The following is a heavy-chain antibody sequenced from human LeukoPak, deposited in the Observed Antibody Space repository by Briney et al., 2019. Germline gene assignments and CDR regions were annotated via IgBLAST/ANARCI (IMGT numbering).Heavy chain of an antibody. V-gene: IGHV4-59*08. Sequence: PSETLSLTCTVSGGSISSYYWSWIRQPPGKGLEWIGYIYYSGSTNYNPSLKSRVTISVDTSKNQFYQKLSSVTAADTAVYYCARLDYCSGGSCYGNNWFDPWGQGTLVTVSS. CDR2: IYYSGST. CDR1: GGSISSYY. CDR3: ARLDYCSGGSCYGNNWFDP. D-gene: IGHD2-15*01. J-gene: IGHJ5*02.